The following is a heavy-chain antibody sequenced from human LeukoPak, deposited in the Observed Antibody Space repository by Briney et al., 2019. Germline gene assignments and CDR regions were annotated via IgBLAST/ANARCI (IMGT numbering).Heavy chain of an antibody. Sequence: GGSLRLSCAASGFTFSSYSMNWVRQAPGKGLEGVSSISSSSSYIYYADPVKGRFTISRDNAKNSLYLQMNSLRAEDTAVYYCARARYFDWLAPDFDAFYIWGQGTMVTVSS. D-gene: IGHD3-9*01. V-gene: IGHV3-21*01. CDR2: ISSSSSYI. CDR1: GFTFSSYS. J-gene: IGHJ3*02. CDR3: ARARYFDWLAPDFDAFYI.